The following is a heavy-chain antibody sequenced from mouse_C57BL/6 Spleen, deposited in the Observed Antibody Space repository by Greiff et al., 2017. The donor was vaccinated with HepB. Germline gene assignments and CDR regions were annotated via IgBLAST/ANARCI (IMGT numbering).Heavy chain of an antibody. Sequence: QVQLQQPGAELVRPGTSVKLSCKASGYTFTSYWMHWVKQRPGQGLEWIGVIDPSDSYTNYNQKFKGKATLTVDTSSSTAYMQLSSLTSEDSAVYYCARSPVITTVVADYWGQGTTLTVSS. V-gene: IGHV1-59*01. CDR2: IDPSDSYT. D-gene: IGHD1-1*01. J-gene: IGHJ2*01. CDR3: ARSPVITTVVADY. CDR1: GYTFTSYW.